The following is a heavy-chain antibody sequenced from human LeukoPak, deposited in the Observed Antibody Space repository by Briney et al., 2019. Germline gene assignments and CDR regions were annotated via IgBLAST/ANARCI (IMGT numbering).Heavy chain of an antibody. CDR2: ISAYNGNT. J-gene: IGHJ6*02. CDR3: AREYSSGWYGMDV. Sequence: GASVKVSCKASGYTFTSYGISWVRQAPGQGLEWMGWISAYNGNTNYAQKLQGRVTMTTDTSTCTAYMELRSLRSDDTAVYYCAREYSSGWYGMDVWGQGTTVTVSS. V-gene: IGHV1-18*01. D-gene: IGHD6-19*01. CDR1: GYTFTSYG.